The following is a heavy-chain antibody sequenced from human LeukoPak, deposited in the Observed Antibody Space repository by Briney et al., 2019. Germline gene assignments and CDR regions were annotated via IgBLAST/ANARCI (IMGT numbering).Heavy chain of an antibody. Sequence: ASVTVFCKASGYTFTSYGISWVRQAPGQGLEWRGWISAYNGNTTYAHKLQGRVTMPTDTSTRTAYKELRRRRSDDTAVYYCARDPFISSWYYFDYWGQGTLVPVSS. CDR2: ISAYNGNT. CDR3: ARDPFISSWYYFDY. J-gene: IGHJ4*02. D-gene: IGHD6-13*01. V-gene: IGHV1-18*04. CDR1: GYTFTSYG.